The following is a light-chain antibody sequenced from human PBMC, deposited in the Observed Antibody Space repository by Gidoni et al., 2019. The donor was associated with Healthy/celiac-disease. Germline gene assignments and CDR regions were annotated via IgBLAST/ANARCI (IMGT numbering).Light chain of an antibody. CDR3: NSRDSSGNHVV. Sequence: SSDLTQEPAVSVALGQTVRITCQGDSLRSYYASWYQQKPGPAPVLVIYGKNNRPSGIPDRFSGSSSGNTASLTITGAQAEDEADYYCNSRDSSGNHVVFGGGTKLTVL. V-gene: IGLV3-19*01. CDR2: GKN. CDR1: SLRSYY. J-gene: IGLJ2*01.